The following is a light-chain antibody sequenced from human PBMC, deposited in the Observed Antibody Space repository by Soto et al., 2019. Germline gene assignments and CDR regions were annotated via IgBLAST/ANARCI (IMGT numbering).Light chain of an antibody. CDR2: GAS. CDR3: QQYGRSRLT. CDR1: QSVSSSY. J-gene: IGKJ4*01. V-gene: IGKV3-20*01. Sequence: EIVLTQSPGTLSLSPGERATLSCRARQSVSSSYLAWYQQKPGQAPRLLIYGASSRAAGIPDRFSGSGSGMDFTLTISRREPEDFAVYYCQQYGRSRLTFGGGTKVEIK.